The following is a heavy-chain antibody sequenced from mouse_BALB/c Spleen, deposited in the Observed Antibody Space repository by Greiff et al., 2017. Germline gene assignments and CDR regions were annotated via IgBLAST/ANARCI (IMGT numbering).Heavy chain of an antibody. CDR3: ARDGNGAMDY. V-gene: IGHV5-17*02. Sequence: DVMLVESGGGLVQPGGSRKLSCAASGFTFSSFGMHWVRQAPEKGLEWVAYISSGSSTIYYADTVKGRFTISRDNPKNTLFLQMTSLRSEDTAMYYCARDGNGAMDYWGQGTSVTVSS. D-gene: IGHD2-1*01. CDR2: ISSGSSTI. J-gene: IGHJ4*01. CDR1: GFTFSSFG.